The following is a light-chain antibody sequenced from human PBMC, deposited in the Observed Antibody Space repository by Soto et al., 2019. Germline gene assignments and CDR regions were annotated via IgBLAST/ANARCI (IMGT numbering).Light chain of an antibody. CDR1: QSVSSNY. J-gene: IGKJ5*01. CDR2: GAS. CDR3: QQYHNSPIT. V-gene: IGKV3-20*01. Sequence: EIVLTQSPGTLSLSPGERATLSCRASQSVSSNYLAWYQQKPGQAPRLLIHGASSRATGIPDRFSGSGSVTDFTLTISRLAPEDLAVYYCQQYHNSPITFGQGTRLEI.